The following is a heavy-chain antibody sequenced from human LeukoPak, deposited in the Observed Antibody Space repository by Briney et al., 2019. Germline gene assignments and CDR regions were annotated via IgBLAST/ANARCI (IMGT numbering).Heavy chain of an antibody. Sequence: PSETLSLTCTVSGGSISSYYWSWIRQPSGKGLEWIGYIYYSGSTNYNPPLKSRVTISVDTSKNQFSLKLSSVTAADTAVYYCARGGYGDTFDYWGQGTLVTVSS. V-gene: IGHV4-59*01. J-gene: IGHJ4*02. D-gene: IGHD4-17*01. CDR2: IYYSGST. CDR3: ARGGYGDTFDY. CDR1: GGSISSYY.